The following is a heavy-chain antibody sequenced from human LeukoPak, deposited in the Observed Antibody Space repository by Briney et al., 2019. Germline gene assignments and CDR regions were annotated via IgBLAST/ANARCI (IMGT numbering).Heavy chain of an antibody. V-gene: IGHV1-2*02. J-gene: IGHJ1*01. D-gene: IGHD3-9*01. CDR3: ARDLGVTGFEYFQH. CDR2: INPNSGST. Sequence: ASVKVSCKASGYTFTGHYMHWVRQAPGQGLEWMGWINPNSGSTKYAQKFQGRVTMTRDTSISTAYMEMSRLRSDDTAVYYCARDLGVTGFEYFQHWGQGTLVTVSS. CDR1: GYTFTGHY.